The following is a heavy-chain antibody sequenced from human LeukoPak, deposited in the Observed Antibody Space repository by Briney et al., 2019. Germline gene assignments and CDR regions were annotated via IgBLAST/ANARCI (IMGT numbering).Heavy chain of an antibody. D-gene: IGHD6-13*01. CDR1: GFSLTNYG. CDR3: ARDGCVVAGAGHVGFFQL. Sequence: SGGSVRLFCISSGFSLTNYGMHWVRQAPGKGLEWVAVIWYDGGDKYYADSVKGRFTISRDNSKNTLYLQMNSLRAEDTAVYYCARDGCVVAGAGHVGFFQLWAQGTLVTVSS. V-gene: IGHV3-33*01. J-gene: IGHJ1*01. CDR2: IWYDGGDK.